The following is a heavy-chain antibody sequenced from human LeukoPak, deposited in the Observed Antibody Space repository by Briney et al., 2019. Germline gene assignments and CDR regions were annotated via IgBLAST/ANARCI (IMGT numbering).Heavy chain of an antibody. V-gene: IGHV1-2*02. J-gene: IGHJ3*02. D-gene: IGHD3-22*01. CDR2: INPNSGGT. CDR3: ARDYYDSSGFGAFDI. Sequence: ASVKASCKASGYTFTAYYMHWVRQAPGQGLEWMGWINPNSGGTNYAQKFQGRVTMTRDTSISTAYMELSRLRSDDTAVYYCARDYYDSSGFGAFDIWGQGTTVTVSS. CDR1: GYTFTAYY.